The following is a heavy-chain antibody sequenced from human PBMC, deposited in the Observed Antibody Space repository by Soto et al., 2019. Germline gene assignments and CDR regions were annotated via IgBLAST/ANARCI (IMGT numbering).Heavy chain of an antibody. J-gene: IGHJ4*02. CDR1: GFTFSSYG. Sequence: SLRLSCAASGFTFSSYGMHWVRQAPGKGLEWVAVISYDGSNKYYADSVKGRFTISRDNSKNTLYLQMNSLRAEDTAVYYCAKDHMTPYRGYDQALDYWGQGTLVTVSS. CDR3: AKDHMTPYRGYDQALDY. V-gene: IGHV3-30*18. CDR2: ISYDGSNK. D-gene: IGHD5-12*01.